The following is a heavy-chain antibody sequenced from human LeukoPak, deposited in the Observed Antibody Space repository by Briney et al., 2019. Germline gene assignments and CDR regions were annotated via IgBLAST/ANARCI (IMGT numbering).Heavy chain of an antibody. CDR3: ARELPFDY. V-gene: IGHV3-74*01. CDR1: GFTFSSYW. J-gene: IGHJ4*02. CDR2: ISGDGSST. Sequence: SGGSLRLSCADSGFTFSSYWMHWVRQTPGKGLVWVSRISGDGSSTTYAESVKGRFTISRDNAKNTLYLQMNSLRAEDTAVYYCARELPFDYWGQGTLVTVSS.